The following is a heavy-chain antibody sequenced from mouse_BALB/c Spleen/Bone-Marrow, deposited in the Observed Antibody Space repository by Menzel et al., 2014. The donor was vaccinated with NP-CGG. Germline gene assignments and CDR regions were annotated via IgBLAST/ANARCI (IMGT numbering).Heavy chain of an antibody. CDR1: GFTFSSYT. CDR2: ISNGGGST. V-gene: IGHV5-12-2*01. J-gene: IGHJ3*01. Sequence: DVQLQESGGGLVQPGGSLKLSCAASGFTFSSYTMSWVRQTPEKRLEWVAYISNGGGSTYYPDTVKGRFTISRDNAKNTLYLQMSSLESEDTAMYYCARRAGAYWGQGTLVTVSA. CDR3: ARRAGAY. D-gene: IGHD3-3*01.